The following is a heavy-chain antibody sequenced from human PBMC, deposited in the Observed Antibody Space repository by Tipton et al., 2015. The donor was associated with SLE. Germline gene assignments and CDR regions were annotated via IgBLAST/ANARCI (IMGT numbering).Heavy chain of an antibody. CDR1: GYSITSGDY. V-gene: IGHV4-4*07. CDR2: IYTSAST. CDR3: AGDHPVAGPFDD. J-gene: IGHJ4*02. D-gene: IGHD6-19*01. Sequence: TLSLTCAVSGYSITSGDYWDWIRQPAGKGLEWIGRIYTSASTNYNPSLKSRVTMSVDTSKNQFSLKLSSGTAADTAVYCCAGDHPVAGPFDDWGQGTLVTVSS.